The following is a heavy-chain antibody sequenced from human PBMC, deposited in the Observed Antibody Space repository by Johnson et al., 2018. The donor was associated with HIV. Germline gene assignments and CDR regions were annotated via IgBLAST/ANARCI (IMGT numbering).Heavy chain of an antibody. CDR2: IHYDGNNK. V-gene: IGHV3-30*02. J-gene: IGHJ3*02. D-gene: IGHD6-19*01. CDR1: AFTFSSYA. CDR3: VSSGCQRCAFDI. Sequence: VQLVESGGGVVQPGGSLRLSCAASAFTFSSYAIHWVRQAPGKGLEWVAFIHYDGNNKYYADSVKGRFTIPRDNSKNTLYLQMNSLKAEDTAVYYCVSSGCQRCAFDIWGQGTMVTVSS.